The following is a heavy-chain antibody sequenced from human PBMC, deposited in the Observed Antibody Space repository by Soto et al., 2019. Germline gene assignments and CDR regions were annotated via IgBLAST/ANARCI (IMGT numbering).Heavy chain of an antibody. Sequence: SVKVSCKASGGTFSSYTISWVRQAPGQGLEWMGRIIPILSIAKYAQKFQGRVTITADKSTSTAYMELSSLRSEDTAVYYCARDHGDYSMGVSYWSQGTLVTVSS. CDR1: GGTFSSYT. J-gene: IGHJ4*02. CDR2: IIPILSIA. D-gene: IGHD4-17*01. CDR3: ARDHGDYSMGVSY. V-gene: IGHV1-69*04.